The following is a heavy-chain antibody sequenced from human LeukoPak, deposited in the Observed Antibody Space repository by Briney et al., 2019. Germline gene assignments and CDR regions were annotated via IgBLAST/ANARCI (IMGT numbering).Heavy chain of an antibody. Sequence: SETLSLTCTVSGGSISTYFWSWIRQPPGKGLEWIGYIYYSGSTNYNPALKSRVTISLDTSKNHFSLKLSSVTAADTAMYYCARQDGDGYIHLDYWGQGTLVTVST. CDR2: IYYSGST. D-gene: IGHD5-24*01. CDR1: GGSISTYF. J-gene: IGHJ4*02. V-gene: IGHV4-59*01. CDR3: ARQDGDGYIHLDY.